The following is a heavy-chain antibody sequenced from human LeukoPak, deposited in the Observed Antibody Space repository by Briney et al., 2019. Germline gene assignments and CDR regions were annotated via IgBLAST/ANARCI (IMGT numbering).Heavy chain of an antibody. V-gene: IGHV4-59*08. Sequence: PSETLSLTCSVSGGSISTYYWSWIRQTPGKGLEWIGYVYDSGTTNHNPSLKGRVTISSDTSKNQFSLNLRSVNAADTAIYYCARHGGSLGYFDYWGQGTLVTVSS. CDR1: GGSISTYY. CDR2: VYDSGTT. CDR3: ARHGGSLGYFDY. J-gene: IGHJ4*02. D-gene: IGHD1-26*01.